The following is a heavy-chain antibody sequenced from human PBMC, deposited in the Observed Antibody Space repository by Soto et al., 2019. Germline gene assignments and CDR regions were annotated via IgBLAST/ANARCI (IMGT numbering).Heavy chain of an antibody. CDR3: ARGGLVVANWFDP. CDR2: INPNSGVT. Sequence: ASVKVSCKASGYTFTAYYMHWVRQAPGQGLEWMGWINPNSGVTNYAQKFQGRVTMTRDTSISTVYMDLSSLISDDTAVYFCARGGLVVANWFDPWGQGTLVTVSS. V-gene: IGHV1-2*02. CDR1: GYTFTAYY. J-gene: IGHJ5*02. D-gene: IGHD2-15*01.